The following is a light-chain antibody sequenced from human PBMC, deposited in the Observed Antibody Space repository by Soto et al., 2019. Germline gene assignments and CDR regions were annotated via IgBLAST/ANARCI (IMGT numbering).Light chain of an antibody. J-gene: IGKJ4*01. CDR2: STS. CDR1: QGIRND. V-gene: IGKV1-17*01. Sequence: DIQMTQSPSSLSASVGDRVTITCRASQGIRNDLGWYQQKPGKAPKRLIYSTSTLESGVPSRFSGSTSGLEFTLTISSLQPDDFATYYCLQHYIYPLTFGGGTKVEIK. CDR3: LQHYIYPLT.